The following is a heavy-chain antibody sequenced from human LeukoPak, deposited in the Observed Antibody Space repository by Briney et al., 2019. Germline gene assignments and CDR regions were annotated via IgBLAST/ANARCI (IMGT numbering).Heavy chain of an antibody. J-gene: IGHJ5*02. Sequence: PSETLSLTCTVSGDSINNNNYYWGWIRQPPGKGLEWIGNIYYNGRTYYNESLKSRVTISVDTSKNQFSLKLTSVTAADTAVYYCARVPGPNWFDPWGQGTLVIVSS. V-gene: IGHV4-39*07. CDR3: ARVPGPNWFDP. CDR2: IYYNGRT. CDR1: GDSINNNNYY.